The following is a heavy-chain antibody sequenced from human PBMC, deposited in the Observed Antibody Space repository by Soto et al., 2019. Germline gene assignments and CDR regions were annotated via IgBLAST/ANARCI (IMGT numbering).Heavy chain of an antibody. D-gene: IGHD3-3*01. CDR2: IKQDGSEK. V-gene: IGHV3-7*01. CDR1: GFTFSSYS. Sequence: PGGSLRLSCAASGFTFSSYSMNWVRQAPGKGLEWVANIKQDGSEKYYVDSVKGRFTISRDNAKNSLYLQMNSLRAEDTAVYYCARPRGTIFGVVIMEYYYYMDVWGKGTTVTVSS. J-gene: IGHJ6*03. CDR3: ARPRGTIFGVVIMEYYYYMDV.